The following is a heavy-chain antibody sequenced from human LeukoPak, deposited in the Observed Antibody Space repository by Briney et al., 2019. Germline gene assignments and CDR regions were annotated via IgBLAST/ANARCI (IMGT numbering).Heavy chain of an antibody. CDR3: ARAGLEASYYYYGMDV. D-gene: IGHD3-9*01. V-gene: IGHV3-21*01. CDR1: GFTFSSYS. CDR2: ISSSSSYI. J-gene: IGHJ6*02. Sequence: GGSLGLSCAASGFTFSSYSMNWVRQAPGKGLEWVSSISSSSSYIYYADSVKGRFTISRDNAKNSLYLQMNSLRAEDTAVYYCARAGLEASYYYYGMDVWGQGTTVTVSS.